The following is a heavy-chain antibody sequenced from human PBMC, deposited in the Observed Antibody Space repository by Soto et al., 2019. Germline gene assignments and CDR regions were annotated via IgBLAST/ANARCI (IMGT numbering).Heavy chain of an antibody. CDR3: ARHRSGIGLYIDY. D-gene: IGHD3-10*01. J-gene: IGHJ4*02. CDR1: GGSISTVNYW. V-gene: IGHV4-30-4*01. CDR2: IYNGGST. Sequence: PSETLSLTCTVSGGSISTVNYWWSWIRQSPDMGLEWIGHIYNGGSTYNNPSLESRVTMSVDTSKNQLSLTLSSVSAADTAVYYCARHRSGIGLYIDYWGQGTLVTVSS.